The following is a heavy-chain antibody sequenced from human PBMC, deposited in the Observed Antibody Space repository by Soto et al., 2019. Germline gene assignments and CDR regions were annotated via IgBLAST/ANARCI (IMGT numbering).Heavy chain of an antibody. J-gene: IGHJ4*02. CDR2: IYYSGST. D-gene: IGHD6-13*01. CDR3: ASLSDSGSSVDY. CDR1: GGSISSYY. V-gene: IGHV4-59*01. Sequence: SETLSLTCTVSGGSISSYYWSWIRQPPGKGLEWIGYIYYSGSTNYNPSLKSRVTISVDTSKNQFSLKLSSVTAADTAVYYCASLSDSGSSVDYWGQGTLVTVSS.